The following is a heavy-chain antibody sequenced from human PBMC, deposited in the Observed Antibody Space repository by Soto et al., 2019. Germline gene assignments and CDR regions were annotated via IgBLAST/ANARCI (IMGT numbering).Heavy chain of an antibody. CDR1: GFTFSSYA. D-gene: IGHD3-3*01. CDR2: ISGSGGRT. CDR3: AKADDFWSGYHIYYYYGMDV. Sequence: VGSLRLSCAASGFTFSSYAMSWVRQAPGKGLEWVSGISGSGGRTYYADSVKGRFTISRDNSKHTLYLQMNSLRAEDTAVYYCAKADDFWSGYHIYYYYGMDVWGQGTTVTVSS. V-gene: IGHV3-23*01. J-gene: IGHJ6*02.